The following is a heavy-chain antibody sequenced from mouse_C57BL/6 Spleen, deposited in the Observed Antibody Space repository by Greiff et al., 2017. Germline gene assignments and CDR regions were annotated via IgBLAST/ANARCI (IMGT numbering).Heavy chain of an antibody. CDR1: GFNIKDYY. V-gene: IGHV14-1*01. D-gene: IGHD1-1*01. CDR2: IDPEDGDT. CDR3: TGNYYGSSPFAY. Sequence: EVQLQESGAELVRPGASVKLSCTASGFNIKDYYMHWVKQRPEQGLEWIGRIDPEDGDTEYAPKFQGEATMTADTSSNTAYLQLSSLTSEDTAVYYCTGNYYGSSPFAYWGQGTLVTVSA. J-gene: IGHJ3*01.